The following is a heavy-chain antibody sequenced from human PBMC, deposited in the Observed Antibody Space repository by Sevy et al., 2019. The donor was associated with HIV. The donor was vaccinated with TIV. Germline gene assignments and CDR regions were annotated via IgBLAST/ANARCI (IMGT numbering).Heavy chain of an antibody. V-gene: IGHV4-59*08. CDR3: AGENAWGRGYS. Sequence: SETLSLTCTVSGGSITSLYWNWIRQPPGKGLEWIANIYYNGHINYNPSLKRRDTLSLDTSKNQFSLRPSSVTAADTAMYYCAGENAWGRGYSWGQGTLVTVSS. CDR1: GGSITSLY. CDR2: IYYNGHI. J-gene: IGHJ4*02. D-gene: IGHD1-26*01.